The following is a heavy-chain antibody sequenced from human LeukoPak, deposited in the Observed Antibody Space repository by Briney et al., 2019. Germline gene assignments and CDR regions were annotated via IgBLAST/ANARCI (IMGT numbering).Heavy chain of an antibody. Sequence: SETLSLTCAVYGGSFSGYYWSWIRQPPGKGLEWIGEINHSGSTNYNPSLKSRVTISVDTSKNQFSLKLSSVTAADTAVYYCARGQRVYGYNFQLLDYWGQGTLVTASS. CDR1: GGSFSGYY. V-gene: IGHV4-34*01. CDR2: INHSGST. D-gene: IGHD5-24*01. CDR3: ARGQRVYGYNFQLLDY. J-gene: IGHJ4*02.